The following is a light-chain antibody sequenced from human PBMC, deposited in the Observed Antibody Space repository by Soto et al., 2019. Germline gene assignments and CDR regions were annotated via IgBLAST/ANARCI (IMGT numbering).Light chain of an antibody. CDR1: QNLSRN. J-gene: IGKJ2*01. V-gene: IGKV3-15*01. CDR3: LQYDNWPHT. CDR2: YAS. Sequence: EMVMTQSPATLSVSPGERVTLSCRASQNLSRNLAWYQQQPGQAPRLLIFYASTRATGIPARFSGSGSGTDFTLTISSLPSEDSPVNYCLQYDNWPHTFGQGPKLAIK.